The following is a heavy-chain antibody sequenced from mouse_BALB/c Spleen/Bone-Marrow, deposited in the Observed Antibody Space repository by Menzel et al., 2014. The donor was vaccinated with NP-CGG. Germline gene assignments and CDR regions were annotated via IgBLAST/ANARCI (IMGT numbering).Heavy chain of an antibody. CDR1: GFNIKDTY. CDR3: SRYYRYGYYVMDY. Sequence: VQLKESGAELVKPGASVKLSCTASGFNIKDTYMHWVKQRPEQGLEWIGRIDPANGNTKYDPKFQGKATITADTSSNTAYLQLSSLTSEDTAVYYCSRYYRYGYYVMDYWGQGTSVTVSS. CDR2: IDPANGNT. J-gene: IGHJ4*01. D-gene: IGHD2-14*01. V-gene: IGHV14-3*02.